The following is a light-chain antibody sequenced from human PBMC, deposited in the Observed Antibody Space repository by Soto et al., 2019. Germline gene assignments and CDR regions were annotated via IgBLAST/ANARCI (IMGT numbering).Light chain of an antibody. CDR1: QGVSAY. Sequence: DIQMTQSPSSLSASVGDRVTITCRASQGVSAYLLWYQQRQGTALKLLIYAASNLLSVVPSTFSGSGSGTNFTLAITSLQPEDCATYDCQPNYNTPHTFGQRTKLETK. V-gene: IGKV1-39*01. CDR3: QPNYNTPHT. J-gene: IGKJ2*01. CDR2: AAS.